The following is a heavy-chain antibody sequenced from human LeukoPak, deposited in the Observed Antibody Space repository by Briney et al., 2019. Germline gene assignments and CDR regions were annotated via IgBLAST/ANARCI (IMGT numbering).Heavy chain of an antibody. CDR2: ISSSAYSI. D-gene: IGHD1-1*01. V-gene: IGHV3-11*01. Sequence: PGGSLRLSRAASGFTFSQNYMSWIRQAPGKGLEWVSYISSSAYSIYYAASVKGRFTISRDNAKNSLYLQMDSLRAEDTAIYYCARGKRTFDYWGQGTLVTVSS. J-gene: IGHJ4*02. CDR3: ARGKRTFDY. CDR1: GFTFSQNY.